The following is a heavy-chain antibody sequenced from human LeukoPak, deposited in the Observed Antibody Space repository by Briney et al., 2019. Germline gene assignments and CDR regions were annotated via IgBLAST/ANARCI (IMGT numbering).Heavy chain of an antibody. CDR2: MNPNSGNT. D-gene: IGHD5-18*01. J-gene: IGHJ4*02. Sequence: GASVKVSCKASGYTFTGYDINWVRQATGQGLEWMGWMNPNSGNTGYAQKFQGRVTMTRNTSISTAYMELSSLRSEDTAVYYCARDFYTAMEMTDFDYWGQGTLVTVSS. V-gene: IGHV1-8*01. CDR3: ARDFYTAMEMTDFDY. CDR1: GYTFTGYD.